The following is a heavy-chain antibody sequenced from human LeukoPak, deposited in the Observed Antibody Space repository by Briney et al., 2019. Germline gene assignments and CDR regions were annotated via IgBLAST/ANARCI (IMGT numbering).Heavy chain of an antibody. J-gene: IGHJ4*02. D-gene: IGHD3-10*01. V-gene: IGHV1-69*05. CDR1: GGTFSSYA. CDR2: IIPIFGTA. Sequence: SVKVSCKASGGTFSSYAISWVRQAPGQGLEWMGGIIPIFGTANYAQKFQGRVTITTDESTSTAYMELSSLRSEDTAVYYCARDDGRFGAVREGPRCVYWGQGTLVTVSS. CDR3: ARDDGRFGAVREGPRCVY.